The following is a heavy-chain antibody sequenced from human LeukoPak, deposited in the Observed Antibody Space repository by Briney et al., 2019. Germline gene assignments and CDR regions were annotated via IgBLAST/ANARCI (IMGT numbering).Heavy chain of an antibody. CDR3: ARFPWSGYYYTEPFDY. CDR2: INPNSGGT. Sequence: GASVKVSCKASGYTFTGYYMHWVRQAPGQGLEWMGWINPNSGGTNYAQKFQGRVTMTRDTSISTAYMELSRLRSDDTAVYYCARFPWSGYYYTEPFDYWGQGTLVTVSS. CDR1: GYTFTGYY. J-gene: IGHJ4*02. V-gene: IGHV1-2*02. D-gene: IGHD3-3*01.